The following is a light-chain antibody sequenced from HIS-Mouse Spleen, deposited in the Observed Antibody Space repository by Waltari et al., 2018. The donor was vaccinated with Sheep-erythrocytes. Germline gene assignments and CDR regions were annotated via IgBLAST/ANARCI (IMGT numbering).Light chain of an antibody. J-gene: IGLJ3*02. Sequence: QSALTQPPSASGSPGQSVTISCTGTSRDVGCYNYFPWYQQHPGKAPKLMIYEVSKRPSGVPDRFSGSKSGNTASLTVSGLQAEDEADYYCSSYAGSNNWVFGGGTKLTVL. V-gene: IGLV2-8*01. CDR3: SSYAGSNNWV. CDR1: SRDVGCYNY. CDR2: EVS.